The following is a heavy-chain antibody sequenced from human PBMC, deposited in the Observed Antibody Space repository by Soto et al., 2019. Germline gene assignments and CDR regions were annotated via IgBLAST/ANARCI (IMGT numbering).Heavy chain of an antibody. CDR1: GFTFSSYG. CDR3: AKDPGDIVVVTPYDFAFDI. CDR2: ISYDGSNK. J-gene: IGHJ3*02. V-gene: IGHV3-30*18. D-gene: IGHD3-22*01. Sequence: GGSLRLSCAASGFTFSSYGMHWVRQAPGKGLEWVAVISYDGSNKYYADSVKGRFTISRDNSKNTLYLQMNSLRAEDTAVYYCAKDPGDIVVVTPYDFAFDIWGQGTMVTVSS.